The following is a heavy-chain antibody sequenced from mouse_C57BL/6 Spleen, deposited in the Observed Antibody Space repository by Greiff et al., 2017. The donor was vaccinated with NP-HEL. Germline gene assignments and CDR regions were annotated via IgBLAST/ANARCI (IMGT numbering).Heavy chain of an antibody. CDR3: ARSRGNYYAMDY. D-gene: IGHD2-1*01. CDR1: GYAFSSSW. CDR2: IYPGDGDT. Sequence: LVESGPELVKPGASVKISCKASGYAFSSSWMNWVKQRPGKGLEWIGRIYPGDGDTNYNGKFKGKATLTADKSSSTAYMQLSSLTSEDSAVYFCARSRGNYYAMDYWGQGTSVTVSS. V-gene: IGHV1-82*01. J-gene: IGHJ4*01.